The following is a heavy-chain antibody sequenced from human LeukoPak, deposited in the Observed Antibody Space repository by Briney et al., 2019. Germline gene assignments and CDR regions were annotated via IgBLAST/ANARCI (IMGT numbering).Heavy chain of an antibody. CDR2: IWCDGSEK. V-gene: IGHV3-33*01. J-gene: IGHJ3*02. Sequence: GGSLRLSCAASGFVFSAYAMHWVRQAPGKGLEWVAVIWCDGSEKNYVDSVEGRFTISRDNSQNTLYLQMNSLRAEDTAVYYCARPGLGATGGFDIWGHGTKVIVSS. CDR1: GFVFSAYA. D-gene: IGHD1-26*01. CDR3: ARPGLGATGGFDI.